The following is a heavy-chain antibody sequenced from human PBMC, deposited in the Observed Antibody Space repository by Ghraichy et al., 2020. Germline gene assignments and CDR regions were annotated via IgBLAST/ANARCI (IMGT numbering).Heavy chain of an antibody. Sequence: ASVKVSCKASGYTFTSYAMHWVRQAPGQRLEWMGWINAGNGNTKYSQKFQGRVTITRDTSASTAYMELSSLRSEDTAVYYCAREVWDFEYSSSNWFDPWGQGTLVTVSS. D-gene: IGHD6-6*01. CDR1: GYTFTSYA. CDR3: AREVWDFEYSSSNWFDP. V-gene: IGHV1-3*01. J-gene: IGHJ5*02. CDR2: INAGNGNT.